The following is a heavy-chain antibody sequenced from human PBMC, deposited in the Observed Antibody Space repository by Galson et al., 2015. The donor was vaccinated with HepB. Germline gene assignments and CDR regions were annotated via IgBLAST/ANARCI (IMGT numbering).Heavy chain of an antibody. CDR2: VSGSGGST. CDR3: AKSYHGGNSYGPQRPYYYYGMDV. D-gene: IGHD4-23*01. Sequence: SLRLSCAASGFTFSSYAMHWVRQAPGQGLEWVSAVSGSGGSTYYADSVKGRFTISRDNSKNTLYLQMNSLRAEDTAVYYCAKSYHGGNSYGPQRPYYYYGMDVWGQGTTVTVSS. J-gene: IGHJ6*02. CDR1: GFTFSSYA. V-gene: IGHV3-23*01.